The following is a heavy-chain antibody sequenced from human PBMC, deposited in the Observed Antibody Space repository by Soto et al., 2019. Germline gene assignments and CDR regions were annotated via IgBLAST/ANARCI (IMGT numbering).Heavy chain of an antibody. CDR2: IKSKTDGGTT. Sequence: GGSLRLSCAASGFTFSNAWMNWVRQAPGKGLEWVGRIKSKTDGGTTDYAAPVKGRFTISRDDSKNTLYLQMNSLKTEDTAVYYCTTGAYYGSGSYFGVMGAEHPRKKKYYYYGMDVWGQGTTVTVSS. CDR3: TTGAYYGSGSYFGVMGAEHPRKKKYYYYGMDV. V-gene: IGHV3-15*07. D-gene: IGHD3-10*01. J-gene: IGHJ6*02. CDR1: GFTFSNAW.